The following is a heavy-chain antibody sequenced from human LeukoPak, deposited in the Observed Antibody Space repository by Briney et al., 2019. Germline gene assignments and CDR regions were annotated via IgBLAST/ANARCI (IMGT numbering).Heavy chain of an antibody. CDR3: ARRVPFSSSSYWFDP. D-gene: IGHD6-6*01. Sequence: PSETLSLTCTVSGGSISSYYWSWIRQPPGKGLEWIGYIYYSGSTNYNPSLKSRVTISVDTSKNQFFLKLSSVTAADTAVYYCARRVPFSSSSYWFDPWGQGTLVTVSS. V-gene: IGHV4-59*08. J-gene: IGHJ5*02. CDR2: IYYSGST. CDR1: GGSISSYY.